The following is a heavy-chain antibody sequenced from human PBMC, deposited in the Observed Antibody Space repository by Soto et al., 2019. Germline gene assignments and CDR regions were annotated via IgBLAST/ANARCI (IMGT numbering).Heavy chain of an antibody. Sequence: GESLKISCKGSGYSFAGYWITWVRQKPGHGLEWMGRIDPSDSQTYYSPSFQGQVTILADKSISTAYLQWSSLKASDTAMYYCARPGLITFGHGPLDAFDIWGQGTMVTVSS. CDR3: ARPGLITFGHGPLDAFDI. CDR2: IDPSDSQT. J-gene: IGHJ3*02. CDR1: GYSFAGYW. D-gene: IGHD1-20*01. V-gene: IGHV5-10-1*04.